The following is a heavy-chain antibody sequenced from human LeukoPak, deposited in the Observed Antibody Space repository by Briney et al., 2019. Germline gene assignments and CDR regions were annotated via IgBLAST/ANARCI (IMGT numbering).Heavy chain of an antibody. CDR2: IYPTDSDT. CDR3: ARQSDGRDGYSSPNYLDY. V-gene: IGHV5-51*01. Sequence: GESLKISCSVSGYSFPNYWIAWVRQTPGKGLEWIGIIYPTDSDTRYSPSFQGQVTISADDSTAYLQWSSLKTSDAAIYYCARQSDGRDGYSSPNYLDYWGQGTLLTVSS. J-gene: IGHJ4*02. CDR1: GYSFPNYW. D-gene: IGHD5-24*01.